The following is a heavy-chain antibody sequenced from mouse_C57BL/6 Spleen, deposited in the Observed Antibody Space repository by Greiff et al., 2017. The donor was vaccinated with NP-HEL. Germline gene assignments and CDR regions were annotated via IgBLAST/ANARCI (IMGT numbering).Heavy chain of an antibody. Sequence: EVQLQQSGPELVKPGASVKISCKASGYTFTDYYMNWVKQSHGKSLEWIGDINPNNGGTSYNQKFKGKATLTVDKSSSTAYMELRSLTSEDSAVYYCARGFDYGSSFDYWGQGTTLTVSS. D-gene: IGHD1-1*01. CDR2: INPNNGGT. V-gene: IGHV1-26*01. J-gene: IGHJ2*01. CDR1: GYTFTDYY. CDR3: ARGFDYGSSFDY.